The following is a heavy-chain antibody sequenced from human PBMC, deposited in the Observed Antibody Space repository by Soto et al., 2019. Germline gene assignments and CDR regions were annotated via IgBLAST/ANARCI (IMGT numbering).Heavy chain of an antibody. V-gene: IGHV3-30*03. Sequence: PGGSLRLSCAASGFTFSSYGMHWVRQAPGKGLEWVAVISYDGSNKYYADSVKGRFTISRDNSKNTLYLQMNSLRAEDTAVYYCARSPTRTNYADYFDPWGQGTLVTVSS. D-gene: IGHD4-17*01. CDR2: ISYDGSNK. CDR3: ARSPTRTNYADYFDP. J-gene: IGHJ5*02. CDR1: GFTFSSYG.